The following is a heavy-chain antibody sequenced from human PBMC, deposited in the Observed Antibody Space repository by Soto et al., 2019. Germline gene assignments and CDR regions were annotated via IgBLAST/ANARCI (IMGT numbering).Heavy chain of an antibody. J-gene: IGHJ6*03. V-gene: IGHV3-23*01. CDR1: GFTFSSYA. CDR2: ISGSGGST. CDR3: AKGFYYYYYMDV. Sequence: GGSLRLSCAASGFTFSSYAMSWVRLAPGKGLEWVSAISGSGGSTYYADSVKGRFTISIDNSKNTLYLQMKSLRAEDTAVYYCAKGFYYYYYMDVWGKGTTVTVSS.